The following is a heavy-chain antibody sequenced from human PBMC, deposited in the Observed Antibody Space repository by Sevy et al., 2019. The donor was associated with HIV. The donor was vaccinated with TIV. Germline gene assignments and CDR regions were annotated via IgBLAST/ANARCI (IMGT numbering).Heavy chain of an antibody. V-gene: IGHV3-13*01. Sequence: GRSLRLSCAASGFTFSSYDMHWVRQATGKGLEWVTAIGTAGDTYYPGSVKGRFTISRENAKNSLYLQMNSLRAGDTAVYYCARDLLFTMIVVVRGNGVWGQGTTVTVSS. CDR2: IGTAGDT. J-gene: IGHJ6*02. CDR3: ARDLLFTMIVVVRGNGV. D-gene: IGHD3-22*01. CDR1: GFTFSSYD.